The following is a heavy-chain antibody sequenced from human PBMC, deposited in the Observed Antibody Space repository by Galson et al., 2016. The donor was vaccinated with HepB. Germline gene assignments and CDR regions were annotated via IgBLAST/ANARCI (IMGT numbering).Heavy chain of an antibody. CDR2: ISVYTGKT. CDR1: GYTFTSYD. V-gene: IGHV1-18*01. J-gene: IGHJ4*02. Sequence: SVKVSCKASGYTFTSYDISWVRQAPGQGLEWMGWISVYTGKTNFAQNFQGRVSMTTDTSASTAYMELRSLRSDDTAIYYCAKVGGWYFFDFWGQGTQVTVSS. D-gene: IGHD3-16*01. CDR3: AKVGGWYFFDF.